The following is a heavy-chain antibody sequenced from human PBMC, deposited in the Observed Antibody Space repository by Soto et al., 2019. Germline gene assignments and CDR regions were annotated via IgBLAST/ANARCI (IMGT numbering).Heavy chain of an antibody. V-gene: IGHV1-2*02. CDR3: AREYRSSTSCSLPIHY. J-gene: IGHJ4*02. D-gene: IGHD2-2*01. CDR1: GYTFTGYY. CDR2: INPNSGGT. Sequence: GASVKVSCKASGYTFTGYYMHWVRQAPGQGLEWMGWINPNSGGTNYAQKFQGRVTMTRDTSIRTAYMELSRLRSDDTAVYYCAREYRSSTSCSLPIHYWGQGTMVTVYS.